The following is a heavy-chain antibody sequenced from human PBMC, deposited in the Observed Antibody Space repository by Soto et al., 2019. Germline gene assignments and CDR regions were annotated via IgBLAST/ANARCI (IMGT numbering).Heavy chain of an antibody. CDR1: GGSFRGYY. CDR2: INHSGST. CDR3: ARGRAFMSRNAFDM. J-gene: IGHJ3*02. Sequence: QVHLQEWGVGLLKPSETLSLTCAVYGGSFRGYYWTWIRQSPGKGLEWLGEINHSGSTNSNPSLEGRVTMSVCTSKNQFSLNLTSMTVADTAVYYCARGRAFMSRNAFDMWGQGTGVIVSS. V-gene: IGHV4-34*01.